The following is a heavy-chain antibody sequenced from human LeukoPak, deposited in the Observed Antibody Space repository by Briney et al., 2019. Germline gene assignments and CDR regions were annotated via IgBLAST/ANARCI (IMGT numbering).Heavy chain of an antibody. Sequence: GGSLRLSCAVSGFIFSNYWMHWVRQAPGKGLVWVSRINSDGSSISYADSVKGRFTISRDNAKNTLYLQMNSLKTEDTAVYYCTTGSVFMVGNYYYYYGMDVWGQGTTVTVSS. CDR3: TTGSVFMVGNYYYYYGMDV. V-gene: IGHV3-74*01. D-gene: IGHD3-10*01. CDR2: INSDGSSI. CDR1: GFIFSNYW. J-gene: IGHJ6*02.